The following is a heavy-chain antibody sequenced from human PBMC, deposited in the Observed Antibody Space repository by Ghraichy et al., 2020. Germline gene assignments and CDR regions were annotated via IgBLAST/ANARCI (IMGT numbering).Heavy chain of an antibody. CDR3: ATDKDFWSGYSLYYYGMDV. D-gene: IGHD3-3*01. CDR2: FDPEDGET. CDR1: GYTLTELS. Sequence: ASVKVSCKVSGYTLTELSMHWVRQAPGKGLEWMGGFDPEDGETIYAQKFQGRVTMTEDTSTDTAYMELSSLRSEDTAVYYCATDKDFWSGYSLYYYGMDVWGQGTTVTVSS. V-gene: IGHV1-24*01. J-gene: IGHJ6*02.